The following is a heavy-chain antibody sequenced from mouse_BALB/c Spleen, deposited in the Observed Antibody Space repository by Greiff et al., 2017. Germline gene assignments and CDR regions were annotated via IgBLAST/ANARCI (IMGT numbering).Heavy chain of an antibody. CDR2: INSNGGST. CDR1: GFTFSSYG. J-gene: IGHJ2*01. Sequence: EVQLQESGGGLVKPGGSLKLSCAASGFTFSSYGMSWVRQTPDKRLELVATINSNGGSTYYPDSVKGRFTISRDNAKNTLYLQMSSLKSEDTAMYYCARGDYYGSSYGYWGQGTTLTVSS. V-gene: IGHV5-6-3*01. CDR3: ARGDYYGSSYGY. D-gene: IGHD1-1*01.